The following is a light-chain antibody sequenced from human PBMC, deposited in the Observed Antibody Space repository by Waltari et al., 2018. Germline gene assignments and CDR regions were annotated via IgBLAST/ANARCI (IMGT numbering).Light chain of an antibody. Sequence: IVVTQSPLSLPLTPGEPASISSRSSPSLLHSHGYTYLDWYLQKPGQSPQLLIYLGSNRASGVPDRFSGSGAGTDFTLEISRVEAEDVGVYYCMKSLQALWTFGQGTKVEIK. V-gene: IGKV2-28*01. CDR3: MKSLQALWT. CDR2: LGS. J-gene: IGKJ1*01. CDR1: PSLLHSHGYTY.